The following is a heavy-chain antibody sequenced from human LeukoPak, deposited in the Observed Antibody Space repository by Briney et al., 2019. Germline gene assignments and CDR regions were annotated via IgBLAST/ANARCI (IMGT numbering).Heavy chain of an antibody. Sequence: GRSLRLSCAASGFTFSSYAMHWVRQAPGKGLEWVAVISYDGSDKYSADSVKGRFTISRDNSKNTLYLQMNSLRAEDTAVYYCARDEHDILTGYYLYYYAMDVWGQGTTVTVSS. CDR3: ARDEHDILTGYYLYYYAMDV. J-gene: IGHJ6*02. CDR2: ISYDGSDK. V-gene: IGHV3-30*04. D-gene: IGHD3-9*01. CDR1: GFTFSSYA.